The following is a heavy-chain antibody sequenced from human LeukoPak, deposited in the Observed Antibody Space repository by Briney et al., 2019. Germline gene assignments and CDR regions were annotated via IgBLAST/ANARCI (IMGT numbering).Heavy chain of an antibody. CDR3: AKDRIVAVAGRHFDY. Sequence: GGSLRLSCAASGFTFSSYAMSWVRQAPGKGLEWVSAISGSGGSTYYADSVKGRFTISRDNSKNTLYLQMNSLRAEDTAVYYCAKDRIVAVAGRHFDYWGQGTLVTVSS. J-gene: IGHJ4*02. CDR2: ISGSGGST. V-gene: IGHV3-23*01. D-gene: IGHD6-19*01. CDR1: GFTFSSYA.